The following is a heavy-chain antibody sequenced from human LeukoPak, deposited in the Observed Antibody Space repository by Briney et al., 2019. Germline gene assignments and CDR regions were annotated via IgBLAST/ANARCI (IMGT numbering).Heavy chain of an antibody. CDR1: GFTFSSYG. Sequence: PGGSLRLSCAASGFTFSSYGMHWVRQAPGKGLEWVAVISYDGSNKYYADSVKGRFTISRDNSKNTLYLQMNSLRAEDTAVYYCARDTFYTAAFDYWGQGTLVTVSS. D-gene: IGHD2/OR15-2a*01. CDR2: ISYDGSNK. V-gene: IGHV3-30*03. CDR3: ARDTFYTAAFDY. J-gene: IGHJ4*02.